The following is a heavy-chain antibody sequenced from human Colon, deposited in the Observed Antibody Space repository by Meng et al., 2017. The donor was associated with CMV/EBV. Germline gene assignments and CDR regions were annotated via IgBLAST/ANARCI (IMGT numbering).Heavy chain of an antibody. Sequence: VSVGSINSGDYYWSWIRQPPGKGLEWIGYISYSGTTYYTPSLKSRITISIDTSKNEFSLKLSAVTAADTAVFYCARVPLTGYNWFDPWGQGTLVHRLL. CDR2: ISYSGTT. CDR1: VGSINSGDYY. D-gene: IGHD3-9*01. CDR3: ARVPLTGYNWFDP. V-gene: IGHV4-30-4*01. J-gene: IGHJ5*02.